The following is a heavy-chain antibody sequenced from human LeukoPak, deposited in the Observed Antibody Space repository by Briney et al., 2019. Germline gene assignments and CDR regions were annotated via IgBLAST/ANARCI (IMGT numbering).Heavy chain of an antibody. CDR3: ARVYCSSTSCLLDY. CDR1: GFTFSSYA. D-gene: IGHD2-2*01. Sequence: GGSLRLSCAASGFTFSSYAMSWVRQAPGKGLEWVSSFTGSGGSTYYADSVKGRFTISRDNSKNTLYLQMNSLRAEDTAVYYCARVYCSSTSCLLDYWGQGTLVTVSS. V-gene: IGHV3-23*01. J-gene: IGHJ4*02. CDR2: FTGSGGST.